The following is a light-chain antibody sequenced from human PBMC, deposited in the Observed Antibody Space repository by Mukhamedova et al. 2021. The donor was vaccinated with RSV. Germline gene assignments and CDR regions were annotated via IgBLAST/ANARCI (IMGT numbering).Light chain of an antibody. V-gene: IGLV3-1*01. J-gene: IGLJ3*02. CDR3: QTWDTNAAV. CDR1: NLEDKY. CDR2: QDS. Sequence: NLEDKYVSWFQQRPGQSPMLVIYQDSKRRSGVPERFFGSTSATTATLTIDGAQAVDEADYYCQTWDTNAAVFGGGTKLTVL.